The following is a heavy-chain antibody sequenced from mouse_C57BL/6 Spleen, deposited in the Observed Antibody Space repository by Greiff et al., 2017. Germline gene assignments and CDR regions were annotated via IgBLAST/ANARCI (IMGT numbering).Heavy chain of an antibody. CDR1: GFTFSSYG. Sequence: EVQVVESGGDLVKPGGSLKLSCAASGFTFSSYGMSWVRQTPDKRLEWVATISSGGSYTYYPDSVKGRFTISRDNAKNTLYLQMSSLKSEDTAMYYCARREGYYAMDDWGQGTSVTVSS. CDR2: ISSGGSYT. V-gene: IGHV5-6*01. J-gene: IGHJ4*01. CDR3: ARREGYYAMDD.